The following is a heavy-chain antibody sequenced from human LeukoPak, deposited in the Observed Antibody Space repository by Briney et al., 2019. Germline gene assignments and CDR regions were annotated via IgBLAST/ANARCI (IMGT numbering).Heavy chain of an antibody. Sequence: GGSLRLSCAASGFTFSSYSMNWVRQAPGKGLEWVSYIRSSSSTIYYADSVKGRFTISRDNAKNSLYLQMNSLRAEDTAVYYCARTYYYDSGDYWGQGTLVTVSS. J-gene: IGHJ4*02. D-gene: IGHD3-22*01. CDR1: GFTFSSYS. V-gene: IGHV3-48*04. CDR2: IRSSSSTI. CDR3: ARTYYYDSGDY.